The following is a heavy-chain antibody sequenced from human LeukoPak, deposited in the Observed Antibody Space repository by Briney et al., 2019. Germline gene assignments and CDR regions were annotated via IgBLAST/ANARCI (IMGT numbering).Heavy chain of an antibody. Sequence: GGSLRLSCAASGFTFSRYSMHWVRQAPGKGLEWVANIKHDGSETNYVDSVKGRFTISRDNAKNSLHLQMNSLRVGDTAVYYCAKNGGPHGMDVWGQGTTVTVSS. D-gene: IGHD3-16*01. CDR1: GFTFSRYS. CDR3: AKNGGPHGMDV. J-gene: IGHJ6*02. CDR2: IKHDGSET. V-gene: IGHV3-7*02.